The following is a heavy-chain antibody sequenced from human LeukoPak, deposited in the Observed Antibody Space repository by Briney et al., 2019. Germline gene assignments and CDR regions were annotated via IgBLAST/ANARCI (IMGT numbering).Heavy chain of an antibody. CDR2: ISASGDAK. CDR3: AKEPGVGVSYFGN. D-gene: IGHD1-26*01. Sequence: GGSLRLSCAASGFTFSSCSMSWVRRAPGKGLEWVAAISASGDAKYYADSVKGRFTVSRDNSKNTLYLQMNSLSAEDTAIYYCAKEPGVGVSYFGNWGQGTLVPVSS. J-gene: IGHJ4*02. V-gene: IGHV3-23*01. CDR1: GFTFSSCS.